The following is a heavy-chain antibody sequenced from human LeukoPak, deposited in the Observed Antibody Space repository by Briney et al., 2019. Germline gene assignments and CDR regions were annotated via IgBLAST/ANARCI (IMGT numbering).Heavy chain of an antibody. CDR2: INPSGGST. J-gene: IGHJ4*02. CDR1: GYTFTSYY. V-gene: IGHV1-46*01. CDR3: ASDSSGQYYFDY. Sequence: GASVKVSCKASGYTFTSYYMHWVRQAPGQGLEWMGIINPSGGSTSYAQKFQGRVTMTRDTSTSTVYMELSSLRSEDTAVYYCASDSSGQYYFDYWGQGTLLTVSS. D-gene: IGHD3-22*01.